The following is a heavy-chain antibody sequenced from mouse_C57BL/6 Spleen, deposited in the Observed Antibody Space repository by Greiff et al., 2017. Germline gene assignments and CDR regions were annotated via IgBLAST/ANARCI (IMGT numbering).Heavy chain of an antibody. V-gene: IGHV14-4*01. Sequence: VQLQQSGAELVRPGASVKLSCTASGFNIKDDYMHWVKQRPEQGLEWIGWIDPENGDTEYASKFPGKATITADTSSNTAYLQLSSLTSEDTAVYYCTTFITTVVAEGYYFDYWGQGTTLTVSS. CDR2: IDPENGDT. D-gene: IGHD1-1*01. J-gene: IGHJ2*01. CDR3: TTFITTVVAEGYYFDY. CDR1: GFNIKDDY.